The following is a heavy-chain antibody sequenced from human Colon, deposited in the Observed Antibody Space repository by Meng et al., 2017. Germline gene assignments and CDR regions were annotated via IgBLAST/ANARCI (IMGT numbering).Heavy chain of an antibody. J-gene: IGHJ4*02. V-gene: IGHV3-21*01. D-gene: IGHD2-15*01. CDR1: GFTFSSYS. Sequence: EVQLVESGGGLVKPGGSLRLSCAASGFTFSSYSMNWVRQAPGKGLEWVSSISSSSSDADSVKGRFTISRDNAKNSLYLQMNSLRAEDTAVYYCARGRVVVVASPSDYWGQGTLVTVSS. CDR3: ARGRVVVVASPSDY. CDR2: ISSSSS.